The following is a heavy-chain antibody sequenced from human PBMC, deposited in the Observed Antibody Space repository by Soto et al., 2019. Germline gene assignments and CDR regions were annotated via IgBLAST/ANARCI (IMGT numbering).Heavy chain of an antibody. CDR2: ISGTGGST. CDR3: AKDFRYSGSPGWFDP. V-gene: IGHV3-23*01. J-gene: IGHJ5*02. D-gene: IGHD1-26*01. Sequence: GSLRLSCAASGFTFSSYAMTWVRQAPGKGLEWVSGISGTGGSTYYTDSVKGRFTISRDNSNNTLYMQMNSLRAEDTAVYYCAKDFRYSGSPGWFDPWGQGTLVTVSS. CDR1: GFTFSSYA.